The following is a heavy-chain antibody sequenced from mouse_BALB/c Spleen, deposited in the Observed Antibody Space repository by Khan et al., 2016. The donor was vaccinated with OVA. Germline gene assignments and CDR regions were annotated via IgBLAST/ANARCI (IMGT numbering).Heavy chain of an antibody. CDR1: GFNIRDYY. V-gene: IGHV14-4*02. J-gene: IGHJ3*01. Sequence: VQLQQSGAELVRSGASVKLSCTTSGFNIRDYYMHWVKQRPKRGLEWIGWIDPEHGDTEFAPKFQGKATMTADTSSNTAYLHLSSLTSEDTAFSYCNAASLSLWFPSWGQGNLVPVSA. CDR3: NAASLSLWFPS. CDR2: IDPEHGDT.